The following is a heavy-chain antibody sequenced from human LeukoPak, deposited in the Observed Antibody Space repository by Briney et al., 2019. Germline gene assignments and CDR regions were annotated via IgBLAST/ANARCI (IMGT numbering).Heavy chain of an antibody. Sequence: PSETLSLTCTVSGGSISSYYWSWIRQPPGKGLEWIGYIYYSGSTNHNPSLKSRVTISVDTSKNQFSLKLSSVTAADTAVYYCARAVTHWGSVDYWGQGTLVTVSS. D-gene: IGHD7-27*01. CDR3: ARAVTHWGSVDY. CDR2: IYYSGST. J-gene: IGHJ4*02. V-gene: IGHV4-59*12. CDR1: GGSISSYY.